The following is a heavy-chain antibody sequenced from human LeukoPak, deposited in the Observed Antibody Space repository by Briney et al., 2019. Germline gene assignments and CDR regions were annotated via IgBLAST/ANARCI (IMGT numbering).Heavy chain of an antibody. CDR3: ARRSDSSGYLDY. CDR1: GYSISSGYY. CDR2: IYHSGST. V-gene: IGHV4-38-2*01. Sequence: SETLSLTCAVSGYSISSGYYWGWIRQPPGKGLEWIGSIYHSGSTNYNPSLKSRVTISVDTSKSQFSLKLSSVTAADTAVYYCARRSDSSGYLDYWGQGTLVTVSS. D-gene: IGHD3-22*01. J-gene: IGHJ4*02.